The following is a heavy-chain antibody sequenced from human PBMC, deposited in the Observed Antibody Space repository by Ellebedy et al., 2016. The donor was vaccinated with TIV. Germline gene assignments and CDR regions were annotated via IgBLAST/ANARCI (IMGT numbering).Heavy chain of an antibody. D-gene: IGHD3-16*01. J-gene: IGHJ4*02. Sequence: GSLRLXXAVYGGSFSGYYWSWIRQPPGKGLEWIGEINHSGSTNYNPSLKSRVTISVDTSKNQFSLKLSSVTAADTAVYYCARGWGFLDYWGQGTLVTVSS. CDR3: ARGWGFLDY. CDR1: GGSFSGYY. V-gene: IGHV4-34*01. CDR2: INHSGST.